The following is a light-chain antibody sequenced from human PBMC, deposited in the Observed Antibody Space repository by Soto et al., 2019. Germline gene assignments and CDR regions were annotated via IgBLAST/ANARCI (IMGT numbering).Light chain of an antibody. J-gene: IGKJ4*01. CDR3: QQGYSTPPT. V-gene: IGKV1-39*01. CDR2: AAS. Sequence: DIQMTQSPTSLSASVGDRVTITCRASQSVSSYLNWFQQKPGNAPKLMIYAASSLQSGAPSRFSGSGSGTDFTLTISSLQPEDFATYYCQQGYSTPPTFGGGTKVEIK. CDR1: QSVSSY.